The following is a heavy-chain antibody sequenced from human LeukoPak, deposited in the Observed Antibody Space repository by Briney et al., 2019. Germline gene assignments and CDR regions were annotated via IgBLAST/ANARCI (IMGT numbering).Heavy chain of an antibody. Sequence: GGSLRLSCAASRFTFSSYAMHWVRQAPGKGLEWVAVISYDGSNKYYADSVKGRFTISRDNSKNTLYLQMNSLRAEDTAVYYCARETPRGSYSYYYGMDVWGQGTTVTVSS. CDR2: ISYDGSNK. CDR3: ARETPRGSYSYYYGMDV. V-gene: IGHV3-30-3*01. CDR1: RFTFSSYA. D-gene: IGHD1-26*01. J-gene: IGHJ6*02.